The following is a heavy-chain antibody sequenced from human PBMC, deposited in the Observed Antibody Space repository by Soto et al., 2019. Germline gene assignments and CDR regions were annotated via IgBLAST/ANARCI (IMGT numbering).Heavy chain of an antibody. D-gene: IGHD4-4*01. CDR1: GYPFNIYG. J-gene: IGHJ6*03. V-gene: IGHV1-18*01. Sequence: PLVQSGAEVKKPGASVKVSCKASGYPFNIYGITWVRQAPGQGLEWMGWTSGHNGNTKVAQKFQGRVTMTTDTPTTTAYMELRSPRSDDTAVYYCARDPYSRGYYYYMDVWGKGTTVTVS. CDR2: TSGHNGNT. CDR3: ARDPYSRGYYYYMDV.